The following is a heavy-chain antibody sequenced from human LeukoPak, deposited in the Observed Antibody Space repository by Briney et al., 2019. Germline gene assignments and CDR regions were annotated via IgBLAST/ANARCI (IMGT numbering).Heavy chain of an antibody. CDR2: INGDGSTT. D-gene: IGHD2-8*01. CDR3: AKELYGNPSGY. Sequence: GGSLRLSCAASGFTFSSYWMHWVRQAPGKGLVWVSRINGDGSTTIYADSVRGRFTISRDNAKNTLFLQMSSLRAGDTALYYCAKELYGNPSGYWGQGTRVTVSS. V-gene: IGHV3-74*01. CDR1: GFTFSSYW. J-gene: IGHJ4*02.